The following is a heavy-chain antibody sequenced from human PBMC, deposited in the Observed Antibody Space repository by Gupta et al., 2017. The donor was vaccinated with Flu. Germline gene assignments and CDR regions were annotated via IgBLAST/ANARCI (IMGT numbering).Heavy chain of an antibody. CDR3: ARYYCSSTSCYRDGFDI. CDR1: YY. D-gene: IGHD2-2*02. J-gene: IGHJ3*02. V-gene: IGHV4-59*08. CDR2: IYYSGNT. Sequence: YYWSWIRQPPGKGLEWIGYIYYSGNTNYNPSLKSRVTISLDTSKNQFSLKLSSVTAADTAVYYCARYYCSSTSCYRDGFDIWGQGTMVTVSS.